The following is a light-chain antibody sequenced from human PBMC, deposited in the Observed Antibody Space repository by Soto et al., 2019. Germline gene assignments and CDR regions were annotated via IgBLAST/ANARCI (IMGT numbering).Light chain of an antibody. CDR3: QQYGSSPPYT. Sequence: EIVLTQSPGTLSLSPGERATLSCRASPSVSSSYLALYQQKPGQDPRLLIYGASSRSTGIPDRFSGSGSGTDFTPTISRLQHEDVAVYYCQQYGSSPPYTFGQGTKLEIK. V-gene: IGKV3-20*01. CDR2: GAS. CDR1: PSVSSSY. J-gene: IGKJ2*01.